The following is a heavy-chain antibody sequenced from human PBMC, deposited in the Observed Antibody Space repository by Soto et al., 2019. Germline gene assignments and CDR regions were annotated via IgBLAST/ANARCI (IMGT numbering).Heavy chain of an antibody. V-gene: IGHV1-8*01. CDR1: GYTFTSYD. Sequence: QVQLVQSGAEVKKPGASVKVSCKASGYTFTSYDINCVRQATGQGLEWMGWMKPNSGNTGYAQKFQGRVTMTINTSISTAYMELSSLRSEDTAVYYCARGVREAAAGPYRYYYYYMDVWGKGTTVTVSS. CDR2: MKPNSGNT. D-gene: IGHD6-13*01. J-gene: IGHJ6*03. CDR3: ARGVREAAAGPYRYYYYYMDV.